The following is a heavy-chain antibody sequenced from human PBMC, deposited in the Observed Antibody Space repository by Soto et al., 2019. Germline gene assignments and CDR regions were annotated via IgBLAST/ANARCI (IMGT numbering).Heavy chain of an antibody. V-gene: IGHV3-21*01. Sequence: GGSLRLSCAASGFTFSSYSMNWVRQAPGKGLEWVSSISSSSSYIYYADSVKGRFTISRDNAKNSLYLQMNSLRAEDTAVYYCARDLSYGSGRNYYMDVWGKGTTVTVSS. CDR3: ARDLSYGSGRNYYMDV. CDR1: GFTFSSYS. J-gene: IGHJ6*03. D-gene: IGHD3-10*01. CDR2: ISSSSSYI.